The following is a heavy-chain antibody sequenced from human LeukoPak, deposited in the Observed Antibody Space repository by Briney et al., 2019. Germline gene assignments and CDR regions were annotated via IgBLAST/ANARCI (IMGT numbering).Heavy chain of an antibody. CDR2: ISYDGTKQ. Sequence: GGSLRLSCAASGFTFSSYGMHWVRQAPGKGLEWVAVISYDGTKQYYADSVKGRFTISRDNSKNTLYLQMNSLRAEDTAVYYCAKPGDYCSSTSCYLGYYYMDVWGKGTTVTVSS. V-gene: IGHV3-30*18. J-gene: IGHJ6*03. D-gene: IGHD2-2*01. CDR3: AKPGDYCSSTSCYLGYYYMDV. CDR1: GFTFSSYG.